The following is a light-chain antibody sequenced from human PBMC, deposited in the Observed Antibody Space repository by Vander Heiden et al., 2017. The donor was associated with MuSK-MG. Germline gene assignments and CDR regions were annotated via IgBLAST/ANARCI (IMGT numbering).Light chain of an antibody. CDR1: QSVSSY. CDR3: QQCWNWLVT. Sequence: EIVLTQSPATMSLSPGERATLTCRASQSVSSYLAWYQQKPGQAPRLLIYDASNRATGIPARFSGSGSGTDFTLTIRSLEPEDFAVYYCQQCWNWLVTFGQGTKVEIK. J-gene: IGKJ2*01. V-gene: IGKV3-11*01. CDR2: DAS.